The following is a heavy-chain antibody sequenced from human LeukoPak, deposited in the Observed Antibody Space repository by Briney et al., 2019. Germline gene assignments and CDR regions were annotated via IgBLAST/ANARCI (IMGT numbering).Heavy chain of an antibody. Sequence: GGSLRLSCAASGFTFSSYGMHWVRQAPGKGLEWVAVISYDGSNKYYADSVKGRFTISRDNSKNTLYLQMNSLRAEDTAVYYCARNSGYDIYYYMDVWGKGTTVTISS. CDR3: ARNSGYDIYYYMDV. D-gene: IGHD5-12*01. CDR1: GFTFSSYG. J-gene: IGHJ6*03. V-gene: IGHV3-30*03. CDR2: ISYDGSNK.